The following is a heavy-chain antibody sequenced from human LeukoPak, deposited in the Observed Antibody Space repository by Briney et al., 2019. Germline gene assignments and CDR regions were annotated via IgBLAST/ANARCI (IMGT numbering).Heavy chain of an antibody. J-gene: IGHJ5*02. CDR1: GFTFSSYS. D-gene: IGHD5-18*01. Sequence: GGSLRLSCAASGFTFSSYSMNWVRQAPGKGLEWVSSISSSSRYIYYADSVKGRFTTSRDNAKDSLYLQMNSLRAEDTAVYYCARDKDSYGWFDPWGQGTLVTVSS. CDR3: ARDKDSYGWFDP. CDR2: ISSSSRYI. V-gene: IGHV3-21*01.